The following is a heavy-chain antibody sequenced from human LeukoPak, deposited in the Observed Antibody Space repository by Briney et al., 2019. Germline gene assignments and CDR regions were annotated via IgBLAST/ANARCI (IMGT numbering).Heavy chain of an antibody. Sequence: GGSLRLSCAASGFTFSSYGMRWVRQAPGKGLEWVAFIRYDGSNKYYADSVKGRFTISRDNSKNTLYLQMNSLRAEDTAVYYCAKDQGLTMDYWGQGTLVTVSS. CDR1: GFTFSSYG. CDR2: IRYDGSNK. D-gene: IGHD3-10*01. J-gene: IGHJ4*02. CDR3: AKDQGLTMDY. V-gene: IGHV3-30*02.